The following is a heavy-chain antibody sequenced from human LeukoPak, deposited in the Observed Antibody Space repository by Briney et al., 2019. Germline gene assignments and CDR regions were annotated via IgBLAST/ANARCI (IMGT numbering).Heavy chain of an antibody. CDR3: ARERRGTYGGIFDY. CDR1: GGSFSGYY. V-gene: IGHV4-34*01. Sequence: KASETLSLTCAVYGGSFSGYYWSWIRQPPGKGLEWIGSIYYSGSTYYNPSLKSRVTISVDTSKNQFSLKLSSVTAADTAVYYCARERRGTYGGIFDYWGQGTLVTVSS. J-gene: IGHJ4*02. D-gene: IGHD4-23*01. CDR2: IYYSGST.